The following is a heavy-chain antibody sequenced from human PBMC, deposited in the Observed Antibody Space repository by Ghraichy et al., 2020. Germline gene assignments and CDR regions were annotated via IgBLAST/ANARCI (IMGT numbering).Heavy chain of an antibody. CDR2: IRATDDAT. V-gene: IGHV3-23*01. J-gene: IGHJ5*02. CDR1: GFTFSSFA. CDR3: AKPTTVTFGPGYNWFDP. D-gene: IGHD4-11*01. Sequence: GESLRLSCAASGFTFSSFAMSWIRRAPGKGLEWVSAIRATDDATYYADSVKGRFTVSRDNSKNTLYLQMNGLRVEDTAIYYCAKPTTVTFGPGYNWFDPWGRGTLVTVSS.